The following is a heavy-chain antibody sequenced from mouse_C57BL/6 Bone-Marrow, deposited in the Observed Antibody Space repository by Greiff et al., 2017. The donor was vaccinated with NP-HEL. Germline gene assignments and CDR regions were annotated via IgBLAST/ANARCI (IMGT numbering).Heavy chain of an antibody. V-gene: IGHV1-26*01. CDR1: GYTFTDYY. CDR3: ARKHYGSSWGFAY. D-gene: IGHD1-1*01. Sequence: EVQLQQSGPELVKPGASVKISCKASGYTFTDYYMNWVKQSHGKSLEWIGDINPNNGGTSYNQKFKGKATLTVDKSSSTAYMELRSLTSEDSAVYYCARKHYGSSWGFAYWGQGTLVTVSA. CDR2: INPNNGGT. J-gene: IGHJ3*01.